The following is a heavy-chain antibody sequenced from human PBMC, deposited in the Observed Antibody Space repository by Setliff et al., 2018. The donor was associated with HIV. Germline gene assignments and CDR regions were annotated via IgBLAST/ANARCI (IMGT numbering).Heavy chain of an antibody. CDR3: ARAVNLTFDI. Sequence: SETLSLTCIVTGYSNSGNLAWAWIRQPPGKGLEWIGNIYHSGLTRYNPSLKSRVTMSLDTSKEEFSLQLSSVTAADTAVYYCARAVNLTFDIWGQGTMVTVSS. CDR1: GYSNSGNLA. CDR2: IYHSGLT. J-gene: IGHJ3*02. V-gene: IGHV4-38-2*02.